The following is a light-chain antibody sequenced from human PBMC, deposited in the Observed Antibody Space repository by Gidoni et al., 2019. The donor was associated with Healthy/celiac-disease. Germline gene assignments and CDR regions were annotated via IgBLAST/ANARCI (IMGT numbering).Light chain of an antibody. CDR1: QSVSSN. Sequence: EIVMTQSPATLSVSPGERATLSCSASQSVSSNLAWYQQKPGQAPRLLIYGASTSATGIPARFSGSGSGTEFTLTISSLQSEDFAVYYCQQYNNWPPSITFXQXTRLEIK. V-gene: IGKV3-15*01. CDR2: GAS. CDR3: QQYNNWPPSIT. J-gene: IGKJ5*01.